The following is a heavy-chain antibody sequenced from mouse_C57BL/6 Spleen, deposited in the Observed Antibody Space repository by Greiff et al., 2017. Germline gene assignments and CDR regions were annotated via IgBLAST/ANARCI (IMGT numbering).Heavy chain of an antibody. Sequence: EVKLMEPGPGLVKPSQSLSLTCSVTGYSITSGYYWNWLRQFPGNKLEWMGYISYDGSNNYNPSLKNRISITRDTSKNQFFLKLNSVTTEDTATYYGAAESGSSYWYFDVWGTGTTVTVSS. D-gene: IGHD1-1*01. CDR2: ISYDGSN. CDR3: AAESGSSYWYFDV. J-gene: IGHJ1*03. CDR1: GYSITSGYY. V-gene: IGHV3-6*01.